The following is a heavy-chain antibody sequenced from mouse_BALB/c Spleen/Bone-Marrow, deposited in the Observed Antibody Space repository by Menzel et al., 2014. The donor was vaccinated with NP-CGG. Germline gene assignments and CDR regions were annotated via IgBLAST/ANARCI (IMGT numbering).Heavy chain of an antibody. CDR3: ARHNYDETWFAY. D-gene: IGHD2-4*01. J-gene: IGHJ3*01. CDR1: GFTFSDYY. CDR2: ISNGGGST. Sequence: EVQVVESGGGLVQPGGSLKLSCATSGFTFSDYYMYWVRQTPEKRLEWVAYISNGGGSTYYPDTVKGRFTISRDNAKNTLYLQMSRLKSEDTDMYYCARHNYDETWFAYWGQGTLVTVSA. V-gene: IGHV5-12*02.